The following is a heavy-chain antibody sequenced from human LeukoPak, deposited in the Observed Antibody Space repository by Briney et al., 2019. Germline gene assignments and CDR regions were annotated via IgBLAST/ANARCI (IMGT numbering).Heavy chain of an antibody. CDR2: IYYSGST. J-gene: IGHJ4*02. Sequence: PSVTLSLTCTVSGGSISSSSYYWGWLRQPPGKGLEWIGSIYYSGSTYYNPSLKSRVTISVDTSKNQFSLKLSSVTAADTAVYYCARGEWELRAGLDYWGQGTLVTVSS. CDR1: GGSISSSSYY. D-gene: IGHD1-26*01. CDR3: ARGEWELRAGLDY. V-gene: IGHV4-39*07.